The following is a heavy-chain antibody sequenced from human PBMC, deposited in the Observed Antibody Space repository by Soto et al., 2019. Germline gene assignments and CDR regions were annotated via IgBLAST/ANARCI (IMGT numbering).Heavy chain of an antibody. CDR2: ISASGGNK. V-gene: IGHV3-23*01. CDR1: GITLNRYA. D-gene: IGHD1-26*01. J-gene: IGHJ5*02. CDR3: AKCPYSESYYWFDP. Sequence: EAQLLESGGGLVQPGGSLRLSCAASGITLNRYAMTWVRQAPGKGLEWVSGISASGGNKYYADSVEGRFTISRDNPKNTLYLQMDSLRPDDTAVYYCAKCPYSESYYWFDPWGQGTLVTVSS.